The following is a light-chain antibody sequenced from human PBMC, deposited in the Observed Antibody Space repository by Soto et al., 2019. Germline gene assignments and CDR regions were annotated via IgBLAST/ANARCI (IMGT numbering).Light chain of an antibody. V-gene: IGKV3-11*01. CDR3: QQRSNWPLT. CDR2: DAS. J-gene: IGKJ4*01. Sequence: EIVLTQSPATLSLSPGERATLSCRASQSVSSYLAWYKQKPGQAPRLLIYDASNRATGIPARFSGSGSGTDFTLTISSLEPEDCAVYCCQQRSNWPLTFGGGTKVEIK. CDR1: QSVSSY.